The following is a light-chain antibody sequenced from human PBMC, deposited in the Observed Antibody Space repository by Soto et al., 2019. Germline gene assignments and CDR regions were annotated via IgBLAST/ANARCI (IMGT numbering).Light chain of an antibody. CDR3: CSYVGATTYV. CDR2: ENV. CDR1: ASNIGGYNL. V-gene: IGLV2-23*01. J-gene: IGLJ1*01. Sequence: QSALTQPASVSCSAGESITITCTGSASNIGGYNLVSWYQHHAGKAPKVIIYENVKRPSGGSNRFSCSKSGTTASLTISGLHAEDEADDGCCSYVGATTYVFGGGTKLTV.